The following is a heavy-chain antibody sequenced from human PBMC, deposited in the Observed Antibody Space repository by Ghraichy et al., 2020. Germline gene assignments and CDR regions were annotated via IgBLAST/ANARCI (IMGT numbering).Heavy chain of an antibody. V-gene: IGHV4-34*01. Sequence: SETLSLTCAVYGGSFSGYYWSWIRQPPGKGLEWIGEINHSGSTNYNPSLKSRVTISVDTSKNQFSLKLSSVTAADTAVYYCARDDTAMAEFDYWGQGTLVTVSS. J-gene: IGHJ4*02. D-gene: IGHD5-18*01. CDR2: INHSGST. CDR1: GGSFSGYY. CDR3: ARDDTAMAEFDY.